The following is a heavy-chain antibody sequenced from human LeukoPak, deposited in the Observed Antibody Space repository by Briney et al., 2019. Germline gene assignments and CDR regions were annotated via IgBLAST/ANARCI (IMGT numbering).Heavy chain of an antibody. Sequence: GSLRLSCAASGFTFSSYSMNWVRQPPGKGLEWIGEIYHSGSTNYNPSLKSRVTISVDKSKNQFSLKLSSVTAADTAVYYCASSYYYDSSGYYYFDYWGQGTLVTVSS. V-gene: IGHV4-4*02. CDR3: ASSYYYDSSGYYYFDY. J-gene: IGHJ4*02. CDR1: GFTFSSYSM. D-gene: IGHD3-22*01. CDR2: IYHSGST.